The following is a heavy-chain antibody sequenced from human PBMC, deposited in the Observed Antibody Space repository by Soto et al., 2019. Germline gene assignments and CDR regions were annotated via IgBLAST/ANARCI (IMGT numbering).Heavy chain of an antibody. D-gene: IGHD3-22*01. J-gene: IGHJ4*02. CDR1: GYTFTSYG. V-gene: IGHV1-18*01. CDR2: ISAYNGNT. CDR3: ARGLEYYDSSGYPY. Sequence: GASVKVSCKXSGYTFTSYGISWVRQAPGQGLEWMGWISAYNGNTNYAQKLQGRVTMTTDTSTSTAYMELRSLRSDDTAVYYCARGLEYYDSSGYPYWGQGTLVTVSS.